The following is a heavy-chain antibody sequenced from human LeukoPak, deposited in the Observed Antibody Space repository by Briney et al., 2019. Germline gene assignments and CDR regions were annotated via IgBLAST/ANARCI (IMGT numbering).Heavy chain of an antibody. CDR1: GYTFTSYD. J-gene: IGHJ6*03. CDR2: MNPNSGNT. Sequence: ASVKVSCKASGYTFTSYDINWVRQATGQGLEWMGWMNPNSGNTGYAQKFQGRVTMTRNTSISTAYMELSSLRSEDTAVYYCARGGIDSDYDILTGPSYYYMDVWGKGATVTVSS. D-gene: IGHD3-9*01. CDR3: ARGGIDSDYDILTGPSYYYMDV. V-gene: IGHV1-8*01.